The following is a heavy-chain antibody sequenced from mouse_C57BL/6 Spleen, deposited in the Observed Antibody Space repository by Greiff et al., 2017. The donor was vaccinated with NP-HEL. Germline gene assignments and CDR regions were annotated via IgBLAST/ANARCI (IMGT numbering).Heavy chain of an antibody. CDR2: IHPNSGST. CDR1: GYTFTSYW. J-gene: IGHJ2*01. D-gene: IGHD2-5*01. V-gene: IGHV1-64*01. Sequence: QVQLKQPGAELVKPGASVKLSCKASGYTFTSYWMHWVKQRPGQGLEWIGMIHPNSGSTNYNEKFKSKATLTVDKSSSTAYMQLSSLTSEDSAVYYCARSAGSNYPFDYWGQGTTLTVSS. CDR3: ARSAGSNYPFDY.